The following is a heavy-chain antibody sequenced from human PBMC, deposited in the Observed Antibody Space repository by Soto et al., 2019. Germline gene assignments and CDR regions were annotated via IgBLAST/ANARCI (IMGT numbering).Heavy chain of an antibody. CDR2: ISSSSSYI. CDR3: ARSGRIPPPDY. CDR1: GFTFSSYS. V-gene: IGHV3-21*01. J-gene: IGHJ4*02. Sequence: GGSLRLSCASSGFTFSSYSMNWVRQAPGKGLEWVSSISSSSSYIYYADSVKGRFTISRDNAKNSLYLQMNSLRAEDTAVYYCARSGRIPPPDYWGQGTLVTVSS. D-gene: IGHD5-12*01.